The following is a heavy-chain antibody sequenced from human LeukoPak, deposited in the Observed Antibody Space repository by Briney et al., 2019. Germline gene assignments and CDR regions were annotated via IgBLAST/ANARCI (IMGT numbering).Heavy chain of an antibody. D-gene: IGHD1-20*01. CDR2: IYYSGST. Sequence: SETLSLTCTVSGGSISSYYWSWIRQPPGKGLEWIGYIYYSGSTNYNPSLKSRVTISVDTSKNQFSLKLSSVTAADTAVYYCARDITGTVDYWGQGTLVTVSS. J-gene: IGHJ4*02. V-gene: IGHV4-59*01. CDR3: ARDITGTVDY. CDR1: GGSISSYY.